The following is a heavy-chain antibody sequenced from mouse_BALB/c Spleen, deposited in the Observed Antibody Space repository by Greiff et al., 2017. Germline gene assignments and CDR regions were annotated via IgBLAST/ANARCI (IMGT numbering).Heavy chain of an antibody. D-gene: IGHD2-4*01. CDR2: IHPSDSET. J-gene: IGHJ3*01. V-gene: IGHV1-61*01. Sequence: QVQLQQPGAELVRPGASVKLSCQASGYSFTSYWLNWVKQRPGQGLEWIGMIHPSDSETRLNQKFKDKATLTVDKSSSTAYMQLSSPTSEDSAVYYCARVQDYDGGAWFAYWGQGTLVTVSA. CDR3: ARVQDYDGGAWFAY. CDR1: GYSFTSYW.